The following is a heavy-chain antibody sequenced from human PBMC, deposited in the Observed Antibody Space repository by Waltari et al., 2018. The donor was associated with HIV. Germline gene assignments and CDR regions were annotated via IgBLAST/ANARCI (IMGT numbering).Heavy chain of an antibody. CDR2: IWYDGSNK. J-gene: IGHJ4*02. Sequence: QVQLVESGGGVVQPGRSLRLSCAASGFTFNNYGMHWVRQAPGKGLECVAVIWYDGSNKYYADSVKGRFTISRDKSKNTVYLQMNSLRAEDTAVYYCARAAYGDYNSFDYWGQGTLATVSS. D-gene: IGHD4-17*01. CDR1: GFTFNNYG. V-gene: IGHV3-33*01. CDR3: ARAAYGDYNSFDY.